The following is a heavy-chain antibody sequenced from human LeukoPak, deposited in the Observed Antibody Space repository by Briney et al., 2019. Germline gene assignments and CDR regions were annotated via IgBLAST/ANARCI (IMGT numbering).Heavy chain of an antibody. J-gene: IGHJ4*02. D-gene: IGHD2-21*01. CDR1: GYTFTSYA. V-gene: IGHV1-3*01. CDR2: ISAGSGNT. CDR3: ARDYGIVSRDF. Sequence: ASVKVSCKASGYTFTSYAIQWVRQAPGQRLEWMGWISAGSGNTKYSQIFQGRVTFISNASATTAFMELRSLRSEDAAVYYCARDYGIVSRDFWGRETLVTVSS.